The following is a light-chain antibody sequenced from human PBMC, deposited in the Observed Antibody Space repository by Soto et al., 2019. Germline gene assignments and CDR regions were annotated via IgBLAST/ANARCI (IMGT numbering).Light chain of an antibody. CDR1: QSVSSN. CDR3: QQYGSSPPWT. J-gene: IGKJ1*01. CDR2: GAS. V-gene: IGKV3-20*01. Sequence: EIVMTQSPATLSVSPGERATLSCRASQSVSSNLAWYQQKPGQAPRLLIYGASTRATGIPDRFSGSVSGTGFTLTISRLGPEDFAVYYCQQYGSSPPWTFGQGTKVDIK.